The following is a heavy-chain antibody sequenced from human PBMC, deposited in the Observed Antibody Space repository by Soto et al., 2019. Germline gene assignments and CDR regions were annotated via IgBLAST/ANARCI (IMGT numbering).Heavy chain of an antibody. Sequence: ASVKVSCKASGYTFTSYDINWVRQATGQGLEWMGWMNPNSGNTAYAQKFQGRVTMTRNTSISTAYMELSSLRSEDTTLYYCARGQCSSASCFYFDYWGQGSLVTVSS. D-gene: IGHD2-2*01. J-gene: IGHJ4*02. CDR2: MNPNSGNT. V-gene: IGHV1-8*01. CDR1: GYTFTSYD. CDR3: ARGQCSSASCFYFDY.